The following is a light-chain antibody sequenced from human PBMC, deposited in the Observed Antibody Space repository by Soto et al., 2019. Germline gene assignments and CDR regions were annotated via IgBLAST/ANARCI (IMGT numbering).Light chain of an antibody. V-gene: IGKV3-11*01. J-gene: IGKJ5*01. Sequence: EVVLTQSPATLSLSPGKRATLSCRASQSVSSFLAWYQQKPGQAPRLLIYDSSNRATGIPARFSGSGSGTDFTLTINNLDPEDFAVYYCQQRSNWPITFGQGTRLEIK. CDR2: DSS. CDR3: QQRSNWPIT. CDR1: QSVSSF.